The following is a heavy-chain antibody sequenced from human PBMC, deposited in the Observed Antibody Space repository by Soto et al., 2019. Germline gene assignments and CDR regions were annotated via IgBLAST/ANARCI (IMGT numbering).Heavy chain of an antibody. V-gene: IGHV3-30*04. Sequence: PGGSLRLSCAASGFTFRTYAMHRLRQAPGKGLEWVAVISYDGSNTYYADSVKGRFTISRDNSKNTLYLQMNSLRTEDSAVYYCARDSETNGYSYDYFDYWGQGT. CDR3: ARDSETNGYSYDYFDY. CDR2: ISYDGSNT. D-gene: IGHD5-18*01. J-gene: IGHJ4*02. CDR1: GFTFRTYA.